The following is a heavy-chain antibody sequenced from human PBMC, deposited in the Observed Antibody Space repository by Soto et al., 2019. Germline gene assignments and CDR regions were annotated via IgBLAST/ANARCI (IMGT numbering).Heavy chain of an antibody. J-gene: IGHJ4*02. CDR1: GFTFSSYA. D-gene: IGHD3-22*01. Sequence: EVQLLESGGGLVQPGGSLRLSCAASGFTFSSYAMSWVRQAPGKGLEWVAAISGSGGSTYYADSVKGRFTISRDNSKNTLYLQMNSLRAEDTAVYYCAKGPYGDYDCSGYYLDWGQGTLVTVSS. CDR3: AKGPYGDYDCSGYYLD. V-gene: IGHV3-23*01. CDR2: ISGSGGST.